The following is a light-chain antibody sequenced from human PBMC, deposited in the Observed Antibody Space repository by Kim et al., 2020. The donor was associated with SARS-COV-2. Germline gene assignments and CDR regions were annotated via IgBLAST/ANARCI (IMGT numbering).Light chain of an antibody. Sequence: DIVMTQFPDSLAVSLGERATINCKSSQTILYSSNNKNYLAWYQQKPGQPPNLLIYWASTRESGVPDRFSGSGSGTDFTLTISSLQAEDVAIYYCQQYYNAPYTFGQGTKLEIK. CDR2: WAS. CDR3: QQYYNAPYT. V-gene: IGKV4-1*01. J-gene: IGKJ2*01. CDR1: QTILYSSNNKNY.